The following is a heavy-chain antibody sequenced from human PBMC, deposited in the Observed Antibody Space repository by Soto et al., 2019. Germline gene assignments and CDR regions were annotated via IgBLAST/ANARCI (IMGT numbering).Heavy chain of an antibody. CDR3: ARREVESAFDI. CDR2: IYPGDSDT. Sequence: GESLKISCNGSGYSFTSYWIGWVRQMPGKGLEWMGIIYPGDSDTRYGPSFQGQVTISADKSISTAYLQWSSLKASDTAMYYCARREVESAFDIWGQGTMVTVSS. V-gene: IGHV5-51*01. CDR1: GYSFTSYW. J-gene: IGHJ3*02. D-gene: IGHD2-15*01.